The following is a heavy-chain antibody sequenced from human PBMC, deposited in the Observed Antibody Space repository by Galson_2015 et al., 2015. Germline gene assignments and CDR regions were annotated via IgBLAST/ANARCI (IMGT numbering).Heavy chain of an antibody. CDR2: ISSGSSAI. J-gene: IGHJ4*02. V-gene: IGHV3-48*02. Sequence: SLRLSCAASGFTFSYYPLSWVRQAPGKGLEWVSYISSGSSAIHYADSVKGRFTISRDNGKNSLYLQMNSLRDEDTAVYYCARASCSGRSCYSAFDCWGQGTLVTVSS. CDR3: ARASCSGRSCYSAFDC. CDR1: GFTFSYYP. D-gene: IGHD2-15*01.